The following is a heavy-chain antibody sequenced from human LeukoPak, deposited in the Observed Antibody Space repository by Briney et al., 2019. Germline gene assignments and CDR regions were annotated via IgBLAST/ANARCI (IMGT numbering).Heavy chain of an antibody. CDR2: INHSGST. CDR3: ARLQYCGGDCYSNYYYYMDV. CDR1: GGSFSGYY. V-gene: IGHV4-34*01. Sequence: PSETLSLTCAVYGGSFSGYYWSWIRQPPGKGLEWIGEINHSGSTNYNPSLKSRVTISVDTSKNQFSLKLSSVTAADTAVYYCARLQYCGGDCYSNYYYYMDVWGKGTTVTVSS. D-gene: IGHD2-21*02. J-gene: IGHJ6*03.